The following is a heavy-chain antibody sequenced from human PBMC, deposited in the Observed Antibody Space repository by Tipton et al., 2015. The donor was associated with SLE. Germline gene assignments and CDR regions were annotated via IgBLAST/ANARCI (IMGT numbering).Heavy chain of an antibody. Sequence: TLSLTCTVSGGSISSHYWSWIRQTPGKGPEWIGYIYYSGSTNYNPSLTSRVTISVDTSKNQFYLMLSSVTAADTAVYFCVYDRSGYFDYWGQGALVTVSS. CDR3: VYDRSGYFDY. J-gene: IGHJ4*02. D-gene: IGHD3-22*01. CDR2: IYYSGST. V-gene: IGHV4-59*11. CDR1: GGSISSHY.